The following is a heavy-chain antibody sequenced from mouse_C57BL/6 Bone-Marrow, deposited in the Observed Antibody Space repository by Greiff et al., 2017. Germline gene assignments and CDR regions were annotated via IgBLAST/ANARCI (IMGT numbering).Heavy chain of an antibody. D-gene: IGHD2-10*01. Sequence: VQLQQSGAELVKPGASVKLSCTASGFNIKDYYMHWVKQRTEQGLEWIGRIDPEDGETKSAPKFQGKATITADTSSNTAYLQLSSLTSEDTAVYYCAHDSVLLFDYWGQGTTLTVTS. CDR2: IDPEDGET. CDR3: AHDSVLLFDY. CDR1: GFNIKDYY. V-gene: IGHV14-2*01. J-gene: IGHJ2*01.